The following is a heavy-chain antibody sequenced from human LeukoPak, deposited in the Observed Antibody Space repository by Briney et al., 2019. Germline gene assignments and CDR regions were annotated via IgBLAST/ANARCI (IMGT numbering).Heavy chain of an antibody. D-gene: IGHD3-22*01. V-gene: IGHV4-4*07. CDR3: ARVPYYDSSGYAFDP. CDR1: GGSISSYY. CDR2: IYTSGST. Sequence: KPSETLSLTCTVSGGSISSYYWSWIRQPAGKGLEWIGCIYTSGSTNYNPSLKSRVTMSVDTSKNQFSLKLSSVTAADTAVYYCARVPYYDSSGYAFDPWGQGTLVTVSS. J-gene: IGHJ5*02.